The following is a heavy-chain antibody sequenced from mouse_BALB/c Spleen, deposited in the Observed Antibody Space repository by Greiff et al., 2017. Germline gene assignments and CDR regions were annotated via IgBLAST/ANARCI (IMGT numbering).Heavy chain of an antibody. CDR2: YPGGGYTN. V-gene: IGHV1-83*01. Sequence: VQLQQSGPELVKPGASVKISCKASGYTFTDYNMHWVKQSHGKSLEWIGDIYPGGGYTNYNEKFKGKATLTADTSSSTAYMQLSSLTSEDSAVYFCARGGRNYGMDYWGQGTSVTVSS. CDR1: YTFTDYNM. CDR3: RGGRNYGMDY. J-gene: IGHJ4*01.